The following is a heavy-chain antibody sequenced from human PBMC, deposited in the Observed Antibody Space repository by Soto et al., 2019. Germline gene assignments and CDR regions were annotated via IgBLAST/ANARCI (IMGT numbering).Heavy chain of an antibody. Sequence: EVQLLESGGGLVQPGGSLRLSCAASGFTFSSYAMSCVRQAPGKGLEWVSAISGSGGSTYYADSVKGRFTISRDNSKNTLYLQMNSLRAEDTAVYYCAKGYSGYDWFDYWGQGTLVTVSS. CDR1: GFTFSSYA. V-gene: IGHV3-23*01. CDR3: AKGYSGYDWFDY. J-gene: IGHJ4*02. D-gene: IGHD5-12*01. CDR2: ISGSGGST.